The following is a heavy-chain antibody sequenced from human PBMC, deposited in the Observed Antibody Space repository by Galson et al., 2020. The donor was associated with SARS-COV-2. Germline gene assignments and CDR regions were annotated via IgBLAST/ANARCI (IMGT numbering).Heavy chain of an antibody. CDR3: ARYQLLFPIDY. V-gene: IGHV4-38-2*01. D-gene: IGHD1-1*01. J-gene: IGHJ4*02. Sequence: SQTLSLTCSVSNYSITSHCYWGWVRQSPGRGLEWIGNIHFSGNTHYNPSLKSRVTISVDTSKNQFSLKLTSVTAADTAVYYCARYQLLFPIDYWGRGALVTVSS. CDR2: IHFSGNT. CDR1: NYSITSHCY.